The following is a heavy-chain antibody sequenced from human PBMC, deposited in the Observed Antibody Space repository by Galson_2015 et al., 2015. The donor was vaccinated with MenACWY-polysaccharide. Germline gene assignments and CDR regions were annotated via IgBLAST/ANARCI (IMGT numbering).Heavy chain of an antibody. V-gene: IGHV3-23*01. CDR1: GFTFSSYA. CDR2: ISGSGGST. Sequence: SLRLSCAASGFTFSSYAMSWVRQAPGKGLEWVSAISGSGGSTYYADSVKGRFTISRDNSKNTLYLQVNSLRAEDTAVYYCAKNRDSSGYHGDAFDIWGQGTMVTVSS. CDR3: AKNRDSSGYHGDAFDI. J-gene: IGHJ3*02. D-gene: IGHD3-22*01.